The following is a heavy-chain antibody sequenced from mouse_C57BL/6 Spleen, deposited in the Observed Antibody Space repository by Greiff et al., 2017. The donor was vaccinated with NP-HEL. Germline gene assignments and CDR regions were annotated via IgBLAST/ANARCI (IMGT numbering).Heavy chain of an antibody. J-gene: IGHJ4*01. CDR1: GYTFTGYW. D-gene: IGHD2-1*01. V-gene: IGHV1-9*01. Sequence: QVQLQQSGAELMKPGASVKLSCKATGYTFTGYWIEWVKQRPGHGLEWIGEILPGSGSTNYNEKLKGKATFTADTSSNTAYMQLSSLTTEDSAIYYCARKDWGPYGNYVGYAMDYWGQGTSVTVSS. CDR2: ILPGSGST. CDR3: ARKDWGPYGNYVGYAMDY.